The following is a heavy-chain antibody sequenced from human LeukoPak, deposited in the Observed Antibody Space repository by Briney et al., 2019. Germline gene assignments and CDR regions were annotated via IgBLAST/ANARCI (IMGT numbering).Heavy chain of an antibody. Sequence: GASVKVSCKASGYTFTSYDINWVRQATGQGLEWMGWMNPNSGNTGYAQKFQGRVTMTRDTSTSTVYMELSSLRSEDTAVYYCARSIAAAGSLPNWGQGTLVTVSS. CDR3: ARSIAAAGSLPN. V-gene: IGHV1-8*01. CDR2: MNPNSGNT. CDR1: GYTFTSYD. J-gene: IGHJ4*02. D-gene: IGHD6-13*01.